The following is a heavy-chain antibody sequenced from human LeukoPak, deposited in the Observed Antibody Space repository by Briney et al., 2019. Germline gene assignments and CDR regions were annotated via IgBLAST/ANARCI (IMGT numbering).Heavy chain of an antibody. D-gene: IGHD3-16*01. CDR2: ISGSGGST. J-gene: IGHJ6*02. V-gene: IGHV3-23*01. Sequence: GGSLRLSCAASGFTFSSSAMSWVRQAPGKGLEWVSAISGSGGSTYYADSVKGRFTISRDNSKNTLYLQMNSLRAEDTAVYYCAKAYVHNYYYYGMDVWGQGTTVTVSS. CDR3: AKAYVHNYYYYGMDV. CDR1: GFTFSSSA.